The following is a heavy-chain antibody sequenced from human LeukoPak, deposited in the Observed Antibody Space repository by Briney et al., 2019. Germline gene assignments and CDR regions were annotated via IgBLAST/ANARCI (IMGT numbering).Heavy chain of an antibody. V-gene: IGHV4-34*01. CDR1: GGSFSGYY. J-gene: IGHJ4*02. D-gene: IGHD3-22*01. CDR2: INHSGST. CDR3: ARGRDDSSGYYGYYFDY. Sequence: SGTLSLTCAVYGGSFSGYYWSWIRQPPGKGLEWIGEINHSGSTNYNPSLKSRVTISVDTSKNQFSLKLSSVTAADTAVYYCARGRDDSSGYYGYYFDYWGQGTLVTVSS.